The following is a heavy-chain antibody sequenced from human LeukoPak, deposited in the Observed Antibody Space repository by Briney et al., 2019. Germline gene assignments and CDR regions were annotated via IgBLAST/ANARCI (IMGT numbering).Heavy chain of an antibody. J-gene: IGHJ4*02. CDR2: IYTSGST. CDR1: GGSISSYY. V-gene: IGHV4-4*07. D-gene: IGHD2-21*02. CDR3: AASYCGGDCYSYYFDY. Sequence: SETPSLTCTVSGGSISSYYWSWIRQPAGKGLEWIGRIYTSGSTNYNPSLKSRVTISVDKSKNQFSLKLSSVTAADTAVYYCAASYCGGDCYSYYFDYWGQGTLVTVSS.